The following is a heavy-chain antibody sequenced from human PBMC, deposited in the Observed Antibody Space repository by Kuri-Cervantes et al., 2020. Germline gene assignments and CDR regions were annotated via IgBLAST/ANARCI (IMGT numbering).Heavy chain of an antibody. J-gene: IGHJ4*02. D-gene: IGHD2-21*02. CDR2: IKQDGSEK. CDR3: ARGLVVVTAKDYFDY. CDR1: GFTFSSYW. V-gene: IGHV3-7*01. Sequence: GGSLRLSCAASGFTFSSYWMSWVRQAPGKGLEWVANIKQDGSEKYYVGSVKGRFTISRDNAKNSLYLQMNSLRGEDTAIYYCARGLVVVTAKDYFDYWGQGALVTVSS.